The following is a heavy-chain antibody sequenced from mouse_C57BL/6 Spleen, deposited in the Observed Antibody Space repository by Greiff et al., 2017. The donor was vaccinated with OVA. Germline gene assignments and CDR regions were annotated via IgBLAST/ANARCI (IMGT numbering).Heavy chain of an antibody. V-gene: IGHV1-69*01. Sequence: QVQLQQPGAELVMPGASVKLSCKASGYTFTSYWMHWVKQRPGQGLEWIGEIDPSDSYTNYNQKFKGKSTLTVDKSSSTAYTQLSSLTSEDSAVYYCARSDGNLAYWGQGTLVTVSA. D-gene: IGHD2-1*01. CDR2: IDPSDSYT. CDR1: GYTFTSYW. CDR3: ARSDGNLAY. J-gene: IGHJ3*01.